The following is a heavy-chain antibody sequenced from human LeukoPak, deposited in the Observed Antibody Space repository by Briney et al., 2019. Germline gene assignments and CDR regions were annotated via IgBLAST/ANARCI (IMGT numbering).Heavy chain of an antibody. V-gene: IGHV1-69*04. CDR2: IIPILGIA. CDR3: ARDGRRGGYAAPYPRYFDY. J-gene: IGHJ4*02. Sequence: GASVKVSCKASGGTFSSYAISWVRQAPGQGLEWMGRIIPILGIANYAQKFQGRVTITADKSTSTAYMELSSLRSEDTAVYYCARDGRRGGYAAPYPRYFDYWGQGTLVTVYS. D-gene: IGHD6-25*01. CDR1: GGTFSSYA.